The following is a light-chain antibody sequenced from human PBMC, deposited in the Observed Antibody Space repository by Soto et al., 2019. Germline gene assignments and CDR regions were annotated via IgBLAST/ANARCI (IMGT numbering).Light chain of an antibody. Sequence: QSVLTQPASVSGSPGQSITISCIGPSSDIGDYNYVSWYQQHPGQAPKLIIYEVANRPSGVSNRFSGSKSGNTASLTISGLQAEDEADYYCSSYTTSRTYVFGTGTKLTVL. CDR1: SSDIGDYNY. V-gene: IGLV2-14*01. CDR2: EVA. CDR3: SSYTTSRTYV. J-gene: IGLJ1*01.